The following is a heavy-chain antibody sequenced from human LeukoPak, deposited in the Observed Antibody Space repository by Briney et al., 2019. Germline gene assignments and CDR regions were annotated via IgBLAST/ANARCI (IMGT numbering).Heavy chain of an antibody. CDR1: GLTFSSYT. D-gene: IGHD1-26*01. J-gene: IGHJ6*03. V-gene: IGHV3-74*01. CDR3: ARVSSGSYFGYYYYYMDV. Sequence: GGSLRLSCTGSGLTFSSYTIHWVRQAPGKGLVWVSRINSDGSSTSYADSVKGRFTISRDNAKNTLYLQMNSLRAEDTAVYYCARVSSGSYFGYYYYYMDVWGKGTTVTVSS. CDR2: INSDGSST.